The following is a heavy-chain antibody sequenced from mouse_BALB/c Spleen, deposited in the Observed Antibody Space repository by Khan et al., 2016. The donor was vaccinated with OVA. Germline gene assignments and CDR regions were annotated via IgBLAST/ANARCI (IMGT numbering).Heavy chain of an antibody. Sequence: VQLQESGAELARPGASVKMSCKASGYTFTNYTMHWVKQRPGQGLEWIGYINPSSGYTNYNQNFNDKATLTTDRSSGTAYMQLSSLTSDDSAVYYCGRIHIPQYCFAQWGQGTTLTVAS. CDR1: GYTFTNYT. CDR3: GRIHIPQYCFAQ. D-gene: IGHD6-1*01. J-gene: IGHJ2*01. CDR2: INPSSGYT. V-gene: IGHV1-4*01.